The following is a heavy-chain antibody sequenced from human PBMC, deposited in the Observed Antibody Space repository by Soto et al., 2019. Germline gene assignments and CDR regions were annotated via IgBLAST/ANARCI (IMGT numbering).Heavy chain of an antibody. D-gene: IGHD2-15*01. Sequence: EVQLVESGGGLVQPGGSLKLSCAASGFTFSGSAMHWVRQASGKGLEWVGRIRSKANSYATAYAASVKGRFTISRDDSKNTAYLQMNSLKTEDTAVYYCTRHGRLGYCSGGSCYGMDVWGQGTTVTVSS. J-gene: IGHJ6*02. CDR3: TRHGRLGYCSGGSCYGMDV. V-gene: IGHV3-73*02. CDR2: IRSKANSYAT. CDR1: GFTFSGSA.